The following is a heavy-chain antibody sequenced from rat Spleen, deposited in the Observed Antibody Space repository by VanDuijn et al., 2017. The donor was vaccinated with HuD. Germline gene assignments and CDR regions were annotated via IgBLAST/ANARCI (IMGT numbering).Heavy chain of an antibody. V-gene: IGHV5-25*01. CDR1: GFTFSNYD. Sequence: EVQLVESGGGLVQPGRSMKLSCAASGFTFSNYDMAWVRQAPTKGLEWVASINYDGSNTYYRDSVKGRFTISRDNAKSTLYLQMDSLRSEDTATYYCAREVTIAAISTLYWYFDFWGPGTMVTVSS. CDR2: INYDGSNT. D-gene: IGHD1-2*01. CDR3: AREVTIAAISTLYWYFDF. J-gene: IGHJ1*01.